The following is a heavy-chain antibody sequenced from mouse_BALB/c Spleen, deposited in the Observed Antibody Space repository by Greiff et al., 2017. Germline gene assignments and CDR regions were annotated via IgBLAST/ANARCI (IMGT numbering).Heavy chain of an antibody. CDR1: GFTFSSYG. Sequence: VQLKESGGDLVKPGGSLKLSCAASGFTFSSYGMSWVRQTPDKRLEWVATISSGGSYTYYPDSVKGRFTISRDNAKNTLYLQMSSLKSEDTAMYYCARELYGSSYGYFDVWGAGTTVTVSS. D-gene: IGHD1-1*01. CDR3: ARELYGSSYGYFDV. J-gene: IGHJ1*01. V-gene: IGHV5-6*01. CDR2: ISSGGSYT.